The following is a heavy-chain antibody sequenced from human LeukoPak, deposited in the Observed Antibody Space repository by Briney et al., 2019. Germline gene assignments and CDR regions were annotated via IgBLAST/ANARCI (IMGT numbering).Heavy chain of an antibody. CDR1: GYTFTSYY. Sequence: ASVKVSCKASGYTFTSYYMHWVRQPPGQGHGWVGIINPSGGSTSYAQNFLGRVTMTRDMSKSTVYMEFSSVRSEDTAVYYCARGVLDESTAHNWFDPWGQGTLVTVSS. J-gene: IGHJ5*02. D-gene: IGHD3/OR15-3a*01. V-gene: IGHV1-46*01. CDR2: INPSGGST. CDR3: ARGVLDESTAHNWFDP.